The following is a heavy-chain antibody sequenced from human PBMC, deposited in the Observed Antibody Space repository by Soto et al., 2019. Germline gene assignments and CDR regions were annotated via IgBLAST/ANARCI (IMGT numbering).Heavy chain of an antibody. CDR3: TSDLSYSSSSGLRCFPFGL. Sequence: QVQLVQSGAEVKKHGSSVKVSCKASGGNFISYAISWVRQAPGQGLEWMGGIIPIFGTANYAQKFQGRVTITAYKSTSTAYMELSSRRSEGTAVYAWTSDLSYSSSSGLRCFPFGLWGRCTLVTVSS. J-gene: IGHJ2*01. V-gene: IGHV1-69*06. CDR1: GGNFISYA. CDR2: IIPIFGTA. D-gene: IGHD6-6*01.